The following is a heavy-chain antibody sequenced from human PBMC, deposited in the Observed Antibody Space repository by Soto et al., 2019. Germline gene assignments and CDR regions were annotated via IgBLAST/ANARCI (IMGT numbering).Heavy chain of an antibody. CDR1: GGSFSGYY. J-gene: IGHJ5*02. D-gene: IGHD3-16*01. Sequence: SETLSLTCAVYGGSFSGYYWSWIRQPPGKGLEWIGEINHSGSTNYNPSLKSRVTISVDTSKNQFSLKLSPVTAADTAVYYCARGRGSSRRTVWFDPWGQGTLVTVSS. CDR2: INHSGST. V-gene: IGHV4-34*01. CDR3: ARGRGSSRRTVWFDP.